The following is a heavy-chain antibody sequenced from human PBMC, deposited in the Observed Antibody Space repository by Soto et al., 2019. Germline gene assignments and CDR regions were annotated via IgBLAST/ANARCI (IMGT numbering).Heavy chain of an antibody. Sequence: PGGSLRLSCAASGFTFSNHWMTWVRQAPGKGLEWVASVKQDGSEIYYGDSVKGRFTISRGNAKNSLFLQLNSLRAEDTAMYYCARDPGISSGWYYFDYWGQGTLVTFSS. D-gene: IGHD6-19*01. CDR3: ARDPGISSGWYYFDY. J-gene: IGHJ4*02. CDR1: GFTFSNHW. V-gene: IGHV3-7*05. CDR2: VKQDGSEI.